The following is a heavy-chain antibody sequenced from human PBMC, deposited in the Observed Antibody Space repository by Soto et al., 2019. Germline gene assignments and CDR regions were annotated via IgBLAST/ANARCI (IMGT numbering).Heavy chain of an antibody. CDR3: AKTAKFLSQSSGWANRFDS. CDR1: GFTFSNYA. D-gene: IGHD6-19*01. Sequence: EVQLLESGGDLAQPGGSLRLICAASGFTFSNYAMTWVRQSPGKGLEWVSTITSAGSTFYGDTVKGRFTISRDNSKSTLYLQMNSLGAEDTAVYYCAKTAKFLSQSSGWANRFDSWGQGTLVTVSS. J-gene: IGHJ4*02. V-gene: IGHV3-23*01. CDR2: ITSAGST.